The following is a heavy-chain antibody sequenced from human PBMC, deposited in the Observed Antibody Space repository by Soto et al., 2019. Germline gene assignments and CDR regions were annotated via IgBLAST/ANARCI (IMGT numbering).Heavy chain of an antibody. Sequence: QVQLVESGGGVVQPGRSLRLSCAASGFTFSSYAMHWVRQAPGKGLEWVAVISNDGSNKYYADSVKGRFTISRDNSKNTLYLQVNSLRAEDTAVYYCARDPLWGTAMVLWYFDLWGRGTLVTVSS. D-gene: IGHD5-18*01. CDR2: ISNDGSNK. J-gene: IGHJ2*01. CDR1: GFTFSSYA. V-gene: IGHV3-30-3*01. CDR3: ARDPLWGTAMVLWYFDL.